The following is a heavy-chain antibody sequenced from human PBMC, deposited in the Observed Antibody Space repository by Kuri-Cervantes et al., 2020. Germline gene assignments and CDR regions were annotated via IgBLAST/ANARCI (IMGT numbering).Heavy chain of an antibody. D-gene: IGHD3-22*01. CDR2: IYYSGST. V-gene: IGHV4-31*01. Sequence: SETLSLTCTVSGGSISSGGYYWSWIRQHPGKGLEWIGYIYYSGSTYYNPSLKSLVTITVDTSKNQFSLKLSSVTAADTAVYYCATAGDDSSGYLRFDPWGQGTLVTVSS. CDR1: GGSISSGGYY. J-gene: IGHJ5*02. CDR3: ATAGDDSSGYLRFDP.